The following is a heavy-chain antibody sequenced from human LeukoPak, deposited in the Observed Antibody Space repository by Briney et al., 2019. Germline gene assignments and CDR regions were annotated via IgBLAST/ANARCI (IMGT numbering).Heavy chain of an antibody. CDR1: GFTFSSYA. CDR3: ARDEAAAIYYYYMDV. CDR2: ISYDGSNK. V-gene: IGHV3-30-3*01. Sequence: GGSLRLSCAASGFTFSSYAMHWVRQAPGKGLEWVAVISYDGSNKYYADSVKGRFTISRDNSKNTLYLQMNSLRAEDTAVYYCARDEAAAIYYYYMDVWGKGTTVTVSS. D-gene: IGHD6-25*01. J-gene: IGHJ6*03.